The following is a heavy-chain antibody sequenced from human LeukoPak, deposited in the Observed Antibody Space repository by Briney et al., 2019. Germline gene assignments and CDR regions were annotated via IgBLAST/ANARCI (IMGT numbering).Heavy chain of an antibody. CDR1: GYTFTSYA. D-gene: IGHD4-17*01. Sequence: ASVKVSCKASGYTFTSYAMHWVRQAPGQRLEWMGWINAGNGNTKYSQKFQGRVTITRDTSASTAYMELSSLRSEDTAVYYCARDPMMTTVKTYYYYGMDVWGQGTTATVSS. V-gene: IGHV1-3*01. J-gene: IGHJ6*02. CDR2: INAGNGNT. CDR3: ARDPMMTTVKTYYYYGMDV.